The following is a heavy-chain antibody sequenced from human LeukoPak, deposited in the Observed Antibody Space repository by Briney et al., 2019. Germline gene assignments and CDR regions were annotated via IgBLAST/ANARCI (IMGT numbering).Heavy chain of an antibody. V-gene: IGHV3-64*01. CDR3: ARSATQPRIYYYYGMDV. CDR1: GFTVSSYA. J-gene: IGHJ6*02. Sequence: GGSLRLSCAASGFTVSSYAMDWVRQAPGKGLEYVSAISSNGGSTYYANSVKGRFTISRDNSKNTLYLQMGSLRAEDMAVYYCARSATQPRIYYYYGMDVWGQGTTVTVSS. CDR2: ISSNGGST. D-gene: IGHD2/OR15-2a*01.